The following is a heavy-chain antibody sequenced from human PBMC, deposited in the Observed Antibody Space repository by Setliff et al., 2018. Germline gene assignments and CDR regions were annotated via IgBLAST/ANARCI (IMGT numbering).Heavy chain of an antibody. CDR3: ASTDWGWGYYFDY. V-gene: IGHV4-61*02. CDR1: GGSISSGPYY. CDR2: LYSSGST. Sequence: SETLSLTCTVSGGSISSGPYYWNWFRQPAGKGLEWIGRLYSSGSTNYNPSLKSRVTISVDTSENQFSLKLSSVTAADTAVYYCASTDWGWGYYFDYWGQGTPVTVSS. D-gene: IGHD7-27*01. J-gene: IGHJ4*02.